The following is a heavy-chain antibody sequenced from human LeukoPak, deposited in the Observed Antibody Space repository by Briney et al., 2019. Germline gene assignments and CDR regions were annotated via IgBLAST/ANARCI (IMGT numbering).Heavy chain of an antibody. CDR1: GFTFSSYG. CDR2: ISYDGSNK. J-gene: IGHJ4*02. CDR3: AKDRFLGVAGDYFDY. D-gene: IGHD6-19*01. V-gene: IGHV3-30*18. Sequence: GGSLRLSCAASGFTFSSYGMHWVRQAPGKGLEWVAVISYDGSNKYYADSVKGRFTISRDNSKNTLYLQMNSLRAEDTAVYYCAKDRFLGVAGDYFDYWGQGTLVTVSS.